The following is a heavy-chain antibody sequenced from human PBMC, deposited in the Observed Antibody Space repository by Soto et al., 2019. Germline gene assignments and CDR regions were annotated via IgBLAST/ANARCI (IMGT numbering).Heavy chain of an antibody. V-gene: IGHV1-69*12. CDR1: GGTFSSYA. D-gene: IGHD6-25*01. Sequence: QVQLVQSGAEVRKPGSSVKVSCKASGGTFSSYAVSWVRQAPGQGLEWMGGVIPMFGTANYEQKFRGRVTIIANESTTTAYMELSSLTSEDTAVYYCAIEASRSGYISDWYSYGMDVWGQGTTVTVSS. CDR3: AIEASRSGYISDWYSYGMDV. J-gene: IGHJ6*02. CDR2: VIPMFGTA.